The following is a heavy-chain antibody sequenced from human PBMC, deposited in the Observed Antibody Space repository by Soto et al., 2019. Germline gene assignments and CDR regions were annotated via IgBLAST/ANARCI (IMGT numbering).Heavy chain of an antibody. V-gene: IGHV1-8*01. CDR2: MNPNSGHT. J-gene: IGHJ6*02. CDR1: GYTFIKYD. Sequence: QVQLVQSGAEVKKPGASVKVSCKASGYTFIKYDINWVRQATGQGREWVGWMNPNSGHTVYAQNFQGRVTVTRDTSINTADMELSSLRSEDTASYYGARGSRWFGGYGIDVWGQGTTVTVSS. D-gene: IGHD3-10*01. CDR3: ARGSRWFGGYGIDV.